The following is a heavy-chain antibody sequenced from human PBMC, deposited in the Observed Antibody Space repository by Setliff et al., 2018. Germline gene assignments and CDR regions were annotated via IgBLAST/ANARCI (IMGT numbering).Heavy chain of an antibody. V-gene: IGHV5-51*01. CDR1: GYSFSTCW. Sequence: PGASLKISCKGSGYSFSTCWIGWVRQMPGKGLEWRGIIYPGDSITRYSPSFQGQVTISVDKSINTAYLQWRSLRASGTAIYYCARHPYYYGSGTYLDNNNRWFDPWGQGTLVTVSS. D-gene: IGHD3-10*01. CDR2: IYPGDSIT. J-gene: IGHJ5*02. CDR3: ARHPYYYGSGTYLDNNNRWFDP.